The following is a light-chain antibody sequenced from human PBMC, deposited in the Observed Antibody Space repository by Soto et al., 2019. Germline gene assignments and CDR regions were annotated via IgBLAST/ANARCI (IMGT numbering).Light chain of an antibody. J-gene: IGLJ3*02. CDR2: DDN. CDR3: ETWDTSLSAGV. CDR1: SSNIGNTY. V-gene: IGLV1-51*01. Sequence: QSVLTQPPSVSAAPGQRVTISCSGSSSNIGNTYVSWYQQLPGTAPKLLIYDDNKRPSGIPDRFSGSKSGTSATLGITGLQTGDEATYYCETWDTSLSAGVFGGGTKVTVL.